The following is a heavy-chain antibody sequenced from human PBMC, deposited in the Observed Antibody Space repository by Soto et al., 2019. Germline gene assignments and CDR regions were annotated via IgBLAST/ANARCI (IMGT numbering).Heavy chain of an antibody. D-gene: IGHD6-19*01. Sequence: VQLVESGGGLVQPGGSLRLSCAASGFTFSSYAMHWVRQAPGQSLEWMGWISTGDGDTRYSQNFQDRLTITRETSASTVYMDLSSLRSEDTAMYYCAREVRSAGEDRWGQGTLVSVSS. CDR2: ISTGDGDT. V-gene: IGHV1-3*04. J-gene: IGHJ5*02. CDR3: AREVRSAGEDR. CDR1: GFTFSSYA.